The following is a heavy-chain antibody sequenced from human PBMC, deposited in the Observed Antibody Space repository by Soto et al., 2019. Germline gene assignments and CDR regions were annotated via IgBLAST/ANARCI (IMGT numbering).Heavy chain of an antibody. V-gene: IGHV3-33*08. CDR3: ARESGGTTGTYYFDY. CDR1: GFTFSSYG. Sequence: GGSLRLSCAASGFTFSSYGMHWVRQAPGKGLEWVAVIWYDGSNKYYADSVKGRFTISRDNSKNTLYLQMNSLRAEDTAVYYCARESGGTTGTYYFDYWGQGTLVTVSS. J-gene: IGHJ4*02. CDR2: IWYDGSNK. D-gene: IGHD1-1*01.